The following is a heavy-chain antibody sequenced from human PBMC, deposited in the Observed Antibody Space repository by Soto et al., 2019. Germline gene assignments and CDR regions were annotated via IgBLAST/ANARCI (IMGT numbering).Heavy chain of an antibody. CDR2: IFYSGTT. Sequence: SETLSLTCTVSGGSISSGDYYWSWIRQPPGKGLEWIGYIFYSGTTYYNPSLKSRVTISVDTSKNQFSLKLSSVTAADTAVYYCARVRQLVRYYYGLDVWGQGTTVTVSS. V-gene: IGHV4-30-4*01. D-gene: IGHD6-6*01. CDR1: GGSISSGDYY. J-gene: IGHJ6*02. CDR3: ARVRQLVRYYYGLDV.